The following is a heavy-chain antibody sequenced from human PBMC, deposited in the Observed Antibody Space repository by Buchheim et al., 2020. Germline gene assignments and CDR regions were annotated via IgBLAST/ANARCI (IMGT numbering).Heavy chain of an antibody. V-gene: IGHV3-48*02. CDR3: ARGRAITIFGVVRVGVCYFDY. D-gene: IGHD3-3*01. CDR2: ISSSSSTI. CDR1: GFTFSSYS. J-gene: IGHJ4*02. Sequence: EVQLVESGGGLVQPGGSLRLSCAASGFTFSSYSMNWVRQAPGKGLEWVSYISSSSSTIYYADSVKGRFTISRDNAKNSLYLQMNSLRDEDTAVYYCARGRAITIFGVVRVGVCYFDYWGQGTL.